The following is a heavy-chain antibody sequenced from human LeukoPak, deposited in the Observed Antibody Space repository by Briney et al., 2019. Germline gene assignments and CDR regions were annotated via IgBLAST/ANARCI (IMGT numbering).Heavy chain of an antibody. V-gene: IGHV1-2*02. CDR3: ARDPSSSSGFDY. CDR2: INPNSGGT. J-gene: IGHJ4*02. D-gene: IGHD6-6*01. Sequence: ASVKVSCKASGYTFTGCYMHWVRQAPGQGLEWMGWINPNSGGTNYAQKFQGRVTMTRDTSISTAYMELSRLRSDDTAVYYCARDPSSSSGFDYWGQGTLVTVSS. CDR1: GYTFTGCY.